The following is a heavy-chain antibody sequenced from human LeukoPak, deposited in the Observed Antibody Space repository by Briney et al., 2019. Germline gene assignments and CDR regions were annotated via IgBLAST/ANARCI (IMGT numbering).Heavy chain of an antibody. V-gene: IGHV3-48*04. CDR3: ARGPYCSGGSCNYYYYYGMDV. CDR2: ISSSGSTI. CDR1: GFTFSYYS. D-gene: IGHD2-15*01. Sequence: GGSLRLSCAASGFTFSYYSMNWVRQAPGKGLEWVSYISSSGSTIYYADSVKGRFTISRDNAKNSLYLQMNSLRAEDTAVYYCARGPYCSGGSCNYYYYYGMDVWGQGTTVTVSS. J-gene: IGHJ6*02.